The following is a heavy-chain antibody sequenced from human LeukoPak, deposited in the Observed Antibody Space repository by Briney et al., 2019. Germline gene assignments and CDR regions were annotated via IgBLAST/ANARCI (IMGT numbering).Heavy chain of an antibody. CDR1: GFTFSGSA. CDR2: IRSKANSYGT. V-gene: IGHV3-73*01. Sequence: PGGSLRLSCAASGFTFSGSAMHWVRQASGKGLEWVGRIRSKANSYGTAYAASVKGRFTISRDDSKNTAYLQMNSLKTEDTAVYYCTRRSLDRSSSPWGQGTLVTVSS. J-gene: IGHJ5*02. CDR3: TRRSLDRSSSP. D-gene: IGHD6-13*01.